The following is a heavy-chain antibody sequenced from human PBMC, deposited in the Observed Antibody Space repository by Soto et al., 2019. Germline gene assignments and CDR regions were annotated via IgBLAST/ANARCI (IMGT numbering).Heavy chain of an antibody. CDR2: ISGSGGST. J-gene: IGHJ4*02. CDR1: GFTFSSYA. D-gene: IGHD3-10*01. CDR3: QGTLGWFGELLSYFDY. V-gene: IGHV3-23*01. Sequence: GGSLRLSCAASGFTFSSYAMSWVRQAPGKGLEWVSAISGSGGSTYYADSVKGRFTISRDNSKNTLYLQMNSLRAEDTAVYYCQGTLGWFGELLSYFDYWGQGTLVTVSS.